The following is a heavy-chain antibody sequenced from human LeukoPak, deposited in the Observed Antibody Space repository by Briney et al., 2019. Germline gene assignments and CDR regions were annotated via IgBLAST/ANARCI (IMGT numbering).Heavy chain of an antibody. CDR1: AYTFTGHF. CDR2: INPNSGGT. Sequence: AAVNVSSQASAYTFTGHFMHWGPQAPAPGLEWTGPINPNSGGTNYAQQFHGRVTMTRDTSIRTAYMEMSGLRLDETAVYYCRGASVPMACYDSRWFDPWGQGPLVTVS. J-gene: IGHJ5*02. CDR3: RGASVPMACYDSRWFDP. D-gene: IGHD2-2*01. V-gene: IGHV1-2*06.